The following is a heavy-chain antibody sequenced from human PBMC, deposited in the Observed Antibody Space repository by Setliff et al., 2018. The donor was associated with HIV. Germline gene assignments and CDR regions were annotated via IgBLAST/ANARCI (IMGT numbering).Heavy chain of an antibody. CDR2: ITGGSGFI. CDR3: ARDRDPHYDYVWGNYRPEYFQH. J-gene: IGHJ1*01. Sequence: GESLKISCVASGFDFSDYSMNWVRQAPGKGLEWVSCITGGSGFIDYADSVKGRFTVSRDNAKNAVYLQMNSLRPEDTAVYYCARDRDPHYDYVWGNYRPEYFQHWGQGTRVTVSS. D-gene: IGHD3-16*02. CDR1: GFDFSDYS. V-gene: IGHV3-21*01.